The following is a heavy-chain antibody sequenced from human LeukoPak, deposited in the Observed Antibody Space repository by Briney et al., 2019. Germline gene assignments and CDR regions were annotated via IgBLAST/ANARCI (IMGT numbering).Heavy chain of an antibody. J-gene: IGHJ4*02. CDR1: GFTFTNYW. CDR3: ARLREIPVFGVVTKSTSYFDY. D-gene: IGHD3-3*01. V-gene: IGHV3-7*01. CDR2: IKQDRSEK. Sequence: TGGSLRLSCAASGFTFTNYWMSWVRQAPGEGLELVANIKQDRSEKYYVDSVKGRFTISRDNAKNSLYLQMNSLRAEDTAVYYCARLREIPVFGVVTKSTSYFDYWGQGTLVTVSS.